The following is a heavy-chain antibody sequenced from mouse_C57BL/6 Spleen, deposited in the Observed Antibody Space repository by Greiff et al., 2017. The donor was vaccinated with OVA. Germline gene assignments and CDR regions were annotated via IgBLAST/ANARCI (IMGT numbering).Heavy chain of an antibody. Sequence: EVKLQESGPELVKPGASVKMSCKASGYTFTDYNMHWVKQSHGKSLEWIGYINPNNGGTSYNQKFKGKATLTVNKSSSTAYMELRSLTSEDSAVYYCARKASLRGYFDVWGTGTTVTVSS. V-gene: IGHV1-22*01. CDR2: INPNNGGT. D-gene: IGHD1-1*01. CDR3: ARKASLRGYFDV. J-gene: IGHJ1*03. CDR1: GYTFTDYN.